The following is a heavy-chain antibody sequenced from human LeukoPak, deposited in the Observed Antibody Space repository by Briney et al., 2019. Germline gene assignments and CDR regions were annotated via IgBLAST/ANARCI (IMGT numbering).Heavy chain of an antibody. CDR2: IDASGGST. CDR3: AKGSGSGWYGWFAP. CDR1: GFTFSSYA. J-gene: IGHJ5*02. Sequence: GGSLRLSCAASGFTFSSYAMSWVRQAPGKGLEWVSSIDASGGSTYYADSVKGGFTISRDNSKNTFYLQMNSLRADDTAVYYCAKGSGSGWYGWFAPWGQGTLVTVSS. D-gene: IGHD6-19*01. V-gene: IGHV3-23*01.